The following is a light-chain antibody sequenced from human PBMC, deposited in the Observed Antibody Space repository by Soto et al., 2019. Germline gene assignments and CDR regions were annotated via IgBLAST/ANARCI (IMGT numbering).Light chain of an antibody. CDR2: ANI. CDR1: SSNFGAGYD. J-gene: IGLJ2*01. V-gene: IGLV1-40*01. CDR3: QSYDSSLSGSV. Sequence: QAVVTQPPSVSGAPGQRVTISCTGNSSNFGAGYDVHWYRQLPGTAPKLLIYANINRPSGVPDRFSGSKSGASASLTITGLQADDEADYYCQSYDSSLSGSVFGGGTKLTVL.